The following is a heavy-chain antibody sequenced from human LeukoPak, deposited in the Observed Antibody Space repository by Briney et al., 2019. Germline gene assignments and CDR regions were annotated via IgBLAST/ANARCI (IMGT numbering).Heavy chain of an antibody. V-gene: IGHV4-34*01. CDR3: ASERELDY. D-gene: IGHD1-26*01. J-gene: IGHJ4*02. Sequence: SETLSLTCAVYGGSFSGYYGSWIRQPPGKGLEWIGEINHSGSTSYNPSLKSRVTISVDTSKNQFSLKLSSVTAADTAVYYCASERELDYWGQGTLVTVSS. CDR2: INHSGST. CDR1: GGSFSGYY.